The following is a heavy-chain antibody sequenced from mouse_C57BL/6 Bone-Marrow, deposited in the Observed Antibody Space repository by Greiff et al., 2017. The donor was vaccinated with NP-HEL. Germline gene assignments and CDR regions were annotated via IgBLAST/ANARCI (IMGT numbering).Heavy chain of an antibody. V-gene: IGHV1-4*01. CDR3: AREGNDNGYYLDY. CDR1: GYTFTSYT. J-gene: IGHJ2*01. Sequence: QVQLKQSGAELARPGASVKMSCKASGYTFTSYTMHWVKQRPGQGLEWIGYINPSSGYTKYNQKFKDKATLTADKSSSTAYMQLSSLTSEDSAVYYCAREGNDNGYYLDYWGQGTTLTVSA. CDR2: INPSSGYT. D-gene: IGHD2-2*01.